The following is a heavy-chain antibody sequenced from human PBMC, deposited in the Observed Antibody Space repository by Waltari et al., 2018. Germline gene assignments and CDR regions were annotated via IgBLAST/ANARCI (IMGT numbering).Heavy chain of an antibody. J-gene: IGHJ3*02. Sequence: QVQLQESGPGLVKPSETLSLTCTVSGGSISSYYWSWIRQPPGKGLEWIGYIYYSGSTNYIPFLKSRVTISVDTSKNQFSLKLSSVTAADTAVYYCARVRDSSAHNAFDIWGQGTMVTVSS. D-gene: IGHD6-19*01. CDR1: GGSISSYY. V-gene: IGHV4-59*01. CDR2: IYYSGST. CDR3: ARVRDSSAHNAFDI.